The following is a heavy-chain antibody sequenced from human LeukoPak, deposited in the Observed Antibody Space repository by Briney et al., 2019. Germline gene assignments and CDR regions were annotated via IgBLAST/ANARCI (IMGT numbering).Heavy chain of an antibody. CDR3: ARAYCSSTRCSYYFDS. CDR2: ISSSSTYI. D-gene: IGHD2-2*01. Sequence: PGGSLRLSCAASGFTFDSYGMNWVRQAPGKGLEWISSISSSSTYIYYADSVKGRFTISRDNAKNSLYLQMNSLRAEDTAVYYCARAYCSSTRCSYYFDSWGQGTPVTVSS. CDR1: GFTFDSYG. V-gene: IGHV3-21*01. J-gene: IGHJ4*02.